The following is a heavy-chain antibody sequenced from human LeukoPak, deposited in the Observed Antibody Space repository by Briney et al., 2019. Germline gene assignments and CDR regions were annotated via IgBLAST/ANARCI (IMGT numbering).Heavy chain of an antibody. CDR1: GGSFSGYY. J-gene: IGHJ4*02. Sequence: SETLSLTCAVYGGSFSGYYWSWIRQPPGKGLEWIGETNHSGSTNYNPSLKSRVTISVDTSKNQFSLKLSSVTAADTAVYYCARMRYCTNGVCYIGYWGQGTLVTVSS. CDR3: ARMRYCTNGVCYIGY. CDR2: TNHSGST. V-gene: IGHV4-34*01. D-gene: IGHD2-8*01.